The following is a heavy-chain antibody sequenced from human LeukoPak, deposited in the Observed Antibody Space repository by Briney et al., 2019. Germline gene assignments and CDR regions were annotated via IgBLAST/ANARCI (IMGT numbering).Heavy chain of an antibody. Sequence: GESLKISCKGSGYSFTNYWIGWVRQMPGKGPEWMGIIYPGDSDTRYSSSFQGQVTISADKSISTAYLQWSSLKASDTAMYYCARLLLATGPDYWGQGTLVTVSS. CDR1: GYSFTNYW. J-gene: IGHJ4*02. CDR3: ARLLLATGPDY. V-gene: IGHV5-51*01. CDR2: IYPGDSDT. D-gene: IGHD1-1*01.